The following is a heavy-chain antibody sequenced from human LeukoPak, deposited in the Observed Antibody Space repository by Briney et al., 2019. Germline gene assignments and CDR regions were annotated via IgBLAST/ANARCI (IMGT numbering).Heavy chain of an antibody. CDR3: AKHMAPLPFSGYYFDY. V-gene: IGHV3-23*01. CDR1: GFTFTSYA. CDR2: IVGSSNIT. J-gene: IGHJ4*02. Sequence: GGSLRVSCAASGFTFTSYAMTWVRQAPGNGLECISVIVGSSNITYYADSVKGRFTISRDNSKNILYLQMNSLRAEDTAVYYCAKHMAPLPFSGYYFDYWGQGTLVSVSS. D-gene: IGHD2-21*02.